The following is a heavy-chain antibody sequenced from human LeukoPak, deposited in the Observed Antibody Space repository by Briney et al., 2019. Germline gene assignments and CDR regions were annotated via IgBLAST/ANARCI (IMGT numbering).Heavy chain of an antibody. CDR3: ARPNYDFWSGPSTYFFDY. V-gene: IGHV1-18*01. CDR2: ISAYNGNT. D-gene: IGHD3-3*01. J-gene: IGHJ4*02. Sequence: ASVKVSCKASGYTFTSYGISWVRQAPGQGLEWMGWISAYNGNTNYAQKLQGRVTMPTDTSTSTAYMELRSLRSDDTAVYYCARPNYDFWSGPSTYFFDYWGQGTLVTVSS. CDR1: GYTFTSYG.